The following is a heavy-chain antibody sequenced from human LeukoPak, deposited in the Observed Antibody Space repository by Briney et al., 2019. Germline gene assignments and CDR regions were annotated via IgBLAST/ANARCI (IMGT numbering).Heavy chain of an antibody. CDR1: GYTFTSYY. D-gene: IGHD6-19*01. V-gene: IGHV1-46*01. CDR3: ATGDSGWPPRGVY. CDR2: INPSGGST. J-gene: IGHJ4*02. Sequence: ASVKVSCKASGYTFTSYYIQWVRQAPGQGLEWVGIINPSGGSTTYAQKFQGRVTMTRDTSTSTVYMELSSLRSEDMAVYYCATGDSGWPPRGVYWGQGTLVTVSS.